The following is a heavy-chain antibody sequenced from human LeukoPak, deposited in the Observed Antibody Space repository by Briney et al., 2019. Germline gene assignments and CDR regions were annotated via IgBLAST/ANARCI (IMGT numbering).Heavy chain of an antibody. V-gene: IGHV3-48*01. Sequence: PGGFLRLSCAASGFTFSSHSMSWVRQAPGKGLDWISYVSSRGTSTKYADSVKGRFTISRDNAKNSLYLQMNSLRAEDTAVYYCASLILSTVPTVTTEDFDLWGRGTLVTVSS. CDR2: VSSRGTST. D-gene: IGHD4-17*01. J-gene: IGHJ2*01. CDR3: ASLILSTVPTVTTEDFDL. CDR1: GFTFSSHS.